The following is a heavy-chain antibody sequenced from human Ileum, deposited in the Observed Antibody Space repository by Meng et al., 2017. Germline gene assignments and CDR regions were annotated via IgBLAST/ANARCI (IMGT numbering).Heavy chain of an antibody. D-gene: IGHD1-26*01. V-gene: IGHV4-34*01. CDR1: GDSFTDYY. CDR2: IHYSGST. J-gene: IGHJ4*02. CDR3: ARRIRGGSYLG. Sequence: QLQLMQWGAGMLKPSETLSLTCYVYGDSFTDYYWNWIRQPPGKGLEWIGEIHYSGSTNYNPSLESRVTISEDTSQKQFSLRLSSVTAADTAVYYCARRIRGGSYLGWGQGTLVTVSS.